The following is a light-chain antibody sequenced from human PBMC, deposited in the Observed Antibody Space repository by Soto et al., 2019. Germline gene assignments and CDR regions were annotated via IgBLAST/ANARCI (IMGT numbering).Light chain of an antibody. J-gene: IGKJ2*01. V-gene: IGKV3-20*01. CDR1: QSVNSNY. Sequence: EIVLTQSPGTLSLSPGERATLSCRASQSVNSNYLAWYQQKPGQAPRLLIYGASNRATRIPDRFTGSGSGTDFTLTISRLEPEDFAVYYCPQCGGSPLYTFGQGTKLQIK. CDR2: GAS. CDR3: PQCGGSPLYT.